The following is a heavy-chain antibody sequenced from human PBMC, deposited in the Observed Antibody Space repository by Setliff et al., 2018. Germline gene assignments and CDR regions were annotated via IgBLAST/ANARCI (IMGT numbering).Heavy chain of an antibody. CDR1: GYIFNNYF. V-gene: IGHV3-30*07. CDR3: ARVRSSLTMAGSTDF. CDR2: MSNDGSDK. D-gene: IGHD6-19*01. J-gene: IGHJ4*02. Sequence: SCKASGYIFNNYFLHWVRQAPGQGLEWVAVMSNDGSDKNYADSVKGRFTISRDNAKNSLYLQINSLRIEDTALYYCARVRSSLTMAGSTDFWGQGTLVTVSS.